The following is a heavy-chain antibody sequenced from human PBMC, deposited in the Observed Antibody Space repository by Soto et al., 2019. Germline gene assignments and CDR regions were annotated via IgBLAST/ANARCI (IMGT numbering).Heavy chain of an antibody. Sequence: QLFESGGGLVQPGGSLRLSCVASGFDYGRFAMTWVRQAPGKGLEWVSGTSGNGGDTYYVDSVRCRFTISRDNPKNTLYLQMNSLRVEDTAVYYCAKIYDFWSRHHDSFDVWGQGTSVTVSS. J-gene: IGHJ3*01. CDR3: AKIYDFWSRHHDSFDV. CDR1: GFDYGRFA. D-gene: IGHD3-3*01. CDR2: TSGNGGDT. V-gene: IGHV3-23*01.